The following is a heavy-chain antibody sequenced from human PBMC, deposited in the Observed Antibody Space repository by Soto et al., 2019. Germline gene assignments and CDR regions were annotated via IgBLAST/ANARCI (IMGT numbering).Heavy chain of an antibody. V-gene: IGHV3-30-3*01. CDR2: ISYDGSNK. CDR3: ARDFRTSSFGVVYTKYPPDAFYI. J-gene: IGHJ3*02. Sequence: QVQLVESGGGVVQPGRSLRLSCAASGFTFSSYAMHWVRQAPGKGLEWVAVISYDGSNKYYADSVKGRFTISRDNSKNTLYLQMNSLRAEDTAVYYCARDFRTSSFGVVYTKYPPDAFYIWGQGTMVTVSS. CDR1: GFTFSSYA. D-gene: IGHD3-3*01.